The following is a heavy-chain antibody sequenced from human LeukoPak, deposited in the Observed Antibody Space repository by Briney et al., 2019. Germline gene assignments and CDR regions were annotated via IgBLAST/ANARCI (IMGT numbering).Heavy chain of an antibody. Sequence: GGSLRLSSADSGFTFSSYWMSWVRQAPGKGLEWVTNIKQDGSEKYYVDSVKGRFTISRDNAKNSLYLQMNSLRAEDTAVYYCARGVGTTLGLYYYYMDVWGKGTTVTISS. V-gene: IGHV3-7*01. J-gene: IGHJ6*03. CDR2: IKQDGSEK. CDR1: GFTFSSYW. D-gene: IGHD1-1*01. CDR3: ARGVGTTLGLYYYYMDV.